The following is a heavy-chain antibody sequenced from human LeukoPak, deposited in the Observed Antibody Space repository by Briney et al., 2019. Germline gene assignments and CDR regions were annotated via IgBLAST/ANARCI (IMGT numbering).Heavy chain of an antibody. J-gene: IGHJ4*02. V-gene: IGHV2-70*04. CDR2: IEWDDDK. D-gene: IGHD3-22*01. CDR1: GFSLNTTGMR. CDR3: ARIAPSYYYDSSAPLDY. Sequence: ESGPALVKPTQTLTLTCTFSGFSLNTTGMRMGWIRQPPGKALEWLARIEWDDDKFYSTSLKPTLTISKDTSRNQVVLTMTNMAPVDTATYYCARIAPSYYYDSSAPLDYWGQGTLVTVSS.